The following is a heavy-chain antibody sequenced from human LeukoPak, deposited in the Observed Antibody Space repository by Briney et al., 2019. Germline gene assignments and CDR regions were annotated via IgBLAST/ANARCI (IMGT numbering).Heavy chain of an antibody. CDR1: GFTFSSHL. Sequence: GGSLRLSCAASGFTFSSHLMHWVRQAPGKGLVWVSRISSDGTYTNYADSVRGRFTISRDNAKNSLYLQMSSLRPEDTAVYYCAREVPGGMGDFWGQGTLVTVSS. V-gene: IGHV3-74*01. D-gene: IGHD2-21*01. CDR2: ISSDGTYT. CDR3: AREVPGGMGDF. J-gene: IGHJ4*02.